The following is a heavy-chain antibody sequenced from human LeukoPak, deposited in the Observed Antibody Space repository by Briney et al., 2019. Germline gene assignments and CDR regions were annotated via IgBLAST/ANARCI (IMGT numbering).Heavy chain of an antibody. V-gene: IGHV4-38-2*02. CDR2: IYHSGST. CDR3: ARLGDMVRET. D-gene: IGHD3-10*01. J-gene: IGHJ5*02. CDR1: GYSISSGYY. Sequence: SETLSLTCTVSGYSISSGYYWGWIRQPPGKGLEWIGIIYHSGSTYFNPSLKSRVTISVDTSKNQFSLKLSSVTAADTAVYYCARLGDMVRETWGQGTLVTVSS.